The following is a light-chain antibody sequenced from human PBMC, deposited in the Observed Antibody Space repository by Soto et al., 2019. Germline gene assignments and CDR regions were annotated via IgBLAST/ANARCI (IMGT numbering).Light chain of an antibody. CDR3: QQRATWPPFT. CDR2: DAS. Sequence: EIVMTQSPATLSVSPGERATLSCRASQSVRTYLGWYQQKPGQAPRLLIYDASNRATGIPARFSGSGSGTDFTLTISSLEPEDFAVYYCQQRATWPPFTFGPGTKVDIK. J-gene: IGKJ3*01. V-gene: IGKV3-11*01. CDR1: QSVRTY.